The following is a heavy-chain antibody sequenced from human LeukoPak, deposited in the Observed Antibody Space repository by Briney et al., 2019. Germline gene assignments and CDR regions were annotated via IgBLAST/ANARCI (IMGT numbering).Heavy chain of an antibody. CDR3: ARDRGVTIPQGY. CDR1: GYTFTSYY. D-gene: IGHD4-17*01. J-gene: IGHJ4*02. Sequence: GASVKVSCKASGYTFTSYYMHWVRQAPGQGLEWMGIINPSGGSTSYAQKFQGRVTMTRDTSTSTVYMELRSLRSDDTAVYYCARDRGVTIPQGYWGQGTLVTVSS. V-gene: IGHV1-46*01. CDR2: INPSGGST.